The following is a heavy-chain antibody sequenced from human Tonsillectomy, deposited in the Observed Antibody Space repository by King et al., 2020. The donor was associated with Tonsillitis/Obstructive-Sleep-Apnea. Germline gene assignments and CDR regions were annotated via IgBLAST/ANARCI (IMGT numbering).Heavy chain of an antibody. V-gene: IGHV4-59*08. Sequence: VQLQESGPGLVKPSETLSLTCTVSGGSISSYYWSWIRQPPGKGLEWIGYIYYSGSTNYNPSLKSRVTISVDTSKNQFSLKLSSVTAADTAVYYCARLDGSYGSLVDYWGQGTLVTVSS. CDR2: IYYSGST. CDR1: GGSISSYY. CDR3: ARLDGSYGSLVDY. J-gene: IGHJ4*02. D-gene: IGHD5-18*01.